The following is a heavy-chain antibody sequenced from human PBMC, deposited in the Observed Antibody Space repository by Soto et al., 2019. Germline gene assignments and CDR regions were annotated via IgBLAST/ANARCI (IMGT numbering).Heavy chain of an antibody. D-gene: IGHD1-1*01. V-gene: IGHV3-30*03. CDR2: ISYDGSNK. J-gene: IGHJ6*02. CDR3: HLWAWTVTTNYHYGADA. Sequence: PVGSLRLSCAASGFTFSSYGMHWVRQAPGKGLEWVAVISYDGSNKYYADSVKGRFTISRDNSKNTLYLQMNSLRAEDTAVYYCHLWAWTVTTNYHYGADAWGQGTTVTVSS. CDR1: GFTFSSYG.